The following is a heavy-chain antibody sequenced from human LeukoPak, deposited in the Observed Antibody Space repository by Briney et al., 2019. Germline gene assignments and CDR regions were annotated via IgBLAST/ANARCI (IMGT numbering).Heavy chain of an antibody. D-gene: IGHD6-13*01. V-gene: IGHV3-30*03. CDR2: ISYDGSNK. CDR1: GFTFSNYG. CDR3: ARDNVAAAGRYFDY. J-gene: IGHJ4*02. Sequence: GGSLRLSCAASGFTFSNYGMHWVRQAPGKGLEWVALISYDGSNKYFADSVKGRFTISRDNSKNTLYLQMHSQRAEDTADYYCARDNVAAAGRYFDYWGQGTLVTVSS.